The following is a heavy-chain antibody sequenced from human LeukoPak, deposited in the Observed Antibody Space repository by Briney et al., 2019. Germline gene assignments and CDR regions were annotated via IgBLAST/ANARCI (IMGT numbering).Heavy chain of an antibody. Sequence: PGGSLRLYCAASGFTFNTYEMNWIRQAPEKGLEWVSYINPGSSNIYYADSVKGRFTISRDDAKNSLYLQMNSLRAEDTAVYYCATSLSSGWGPVDDYWGQGTLVTVSS. CDR2: INPGSSNI. J-gene: IGHJ4*02. CDR1: GFTFNTYE. D-gene: IGHD6-19*01. V-gene: IGHV3-48*03. CDR3: ATSLSSGWGPVDDY.